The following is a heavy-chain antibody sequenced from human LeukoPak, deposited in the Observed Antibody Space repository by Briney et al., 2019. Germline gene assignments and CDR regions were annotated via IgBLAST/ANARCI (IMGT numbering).Heavy chain of an antibody. CDR3: TTEDYYDSSGYLYNWFDP. Sequence: PGGSLRLSCAASGFTFTNAWMSWVRQAPGKGLEWVGRIKSETDGGTIHYAAPVKGRFTISRDDSKNTLYLQMNSLKTEDTAVYYCTTEDYYDSSGYLYNWFDPWGQGVLVTVSS. D-gene: IGHD3-22*01. CDR2: IKSETDGGTI. J-gene: IGHJ5*02. CDR1: GFTFTNAW. V-gene: IGHV3-15*05.